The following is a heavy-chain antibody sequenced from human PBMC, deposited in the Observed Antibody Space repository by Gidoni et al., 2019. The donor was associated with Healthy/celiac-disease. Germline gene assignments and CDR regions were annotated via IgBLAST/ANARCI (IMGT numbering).Heavy chain of an antibody. V-gene: IGHV1-69*01. CDR1: GGTFSSYA. D-gene: IGHD2-15*01. Sequence: QVQLVQSGAEVKKPGSSVKVSCKASGGTFSSYAISWVRQAPGQGLEWMGGIIPIFGTANYAQKFQGRVTITADESTSTAYMELSSLRSEDTAVYYCARGLGYCSGGSCYSVGYYYYGMDVWGQGTTVTVSS. CDR2: IIPIFGTA. CDR3: ARGLGYCSGGSCYSVGYYYYGMDV. J-gene: IGHJ6*02.